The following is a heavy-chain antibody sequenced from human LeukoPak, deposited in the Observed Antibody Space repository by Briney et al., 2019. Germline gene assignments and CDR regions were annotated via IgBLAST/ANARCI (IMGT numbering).Heavy chain of an antibody. D-gene: IGHD3-22*01. CDR2: ISASGGST. CDR3: APFSDSSGYYFEAG. CDR1: GFTFSSYA. J-gene: IGHJ4*02. V-gene: IGHV3-23*01. Sequence: GGSLRLSCAASGFTFSSYAMSWVRQAPGKGLEWVSAISASGGSTYYADSVKGRFTISRDNSKNTLNLQMNSLRAEDTAVYYCAPFSDSSGYYFEAGWGQGTLVTVS.